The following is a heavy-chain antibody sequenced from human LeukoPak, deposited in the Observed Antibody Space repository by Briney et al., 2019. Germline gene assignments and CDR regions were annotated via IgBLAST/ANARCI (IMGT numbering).Heavy chain of an antibody. CDR1: GFTFSSYG. D-gene: IGHD2-2*01. J-gene: IGHJ4*02. CDR3: AKFRPDSTSEKSNFDY. CDR2: IRYHGSNK. Sequence: GGSLRLSCAASGFTFSSYGMHWVRQAPGKGLEWVAFIRYHGSNKYYADSVKGRFTISRDNSKNTLYLQMNSLRAEDTAVYYCAKFRPDSTSEKSNFDYWGQGTLATVYS. V-gene: IGHV3-30*02.